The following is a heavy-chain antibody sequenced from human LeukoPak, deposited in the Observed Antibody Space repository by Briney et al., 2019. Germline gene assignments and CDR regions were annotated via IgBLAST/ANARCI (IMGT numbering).Heavy chain of an antibody. CDR2: INPNTGGT. Sequence: WASVKVSCKASGYTFTGYYMNWVRQAPGQGLEWIGRINPNTGGTNYAQTFQGSVTMTSDTSITTVYMQLSRLRSDDTAVYYCARVGDGLNDGFDIWGQGTMVTVSS. J-gene: IGHJ3*02. CDR3: ARVGDGLNDGFDI. D-gene: IGHD5-24*01. V-gene: IGHV1-2*06. CDR1: GYTFTGYY.